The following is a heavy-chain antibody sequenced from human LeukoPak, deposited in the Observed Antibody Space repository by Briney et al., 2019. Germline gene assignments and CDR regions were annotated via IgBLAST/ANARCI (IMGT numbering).Heavy chain of an antibody. CDR3: ARGWPDYYSMDI. CDR2: IYYSGTT. V-gene: IGHV4-59*01. J-gene: IGHJ6*02. CDR1: GGSMSSFY. D-gene: IGHD2-15*01. Sequence: AEPLSLTCTVSGGSMSSFYWSWIRQPPGGRLEWVGYIYYSGTTSYNPSLKGRVTISIDTSNNHFSLKVRSVTAGDTAMYYCARGWPDYYSMDIWGPGTTVTVSS.